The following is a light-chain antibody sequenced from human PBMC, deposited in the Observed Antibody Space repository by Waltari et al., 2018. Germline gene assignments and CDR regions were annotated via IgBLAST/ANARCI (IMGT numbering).Light chain of an antibody. CDR1: QSVSRSY. Sequence: EIVLTQSPGTLSLSPGERATLSCRASQSVSRSYLSWYQQKPGQAPRPLIYGTSSRSTGIPDRFSGSGSGTDFTLTISRLEPEDFAVYFCLQYTDSPPLTYGGGTRVEIK. V-gene: IGKV3-20*01. CDR2: GTS. CDR3: LQYTDSPPLT. J-gene: IGKJ4*01.